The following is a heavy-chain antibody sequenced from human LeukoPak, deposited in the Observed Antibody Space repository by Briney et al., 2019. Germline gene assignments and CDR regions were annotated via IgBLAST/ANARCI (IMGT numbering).Heavy chain of an antibody. V-gene: IGHV1-2*02. Sequence: ASVTVSCKASGYTFTGYYMHWVRQAPGQGLEWMGWINPNSGGTNYAQKFQGRVTMTRDTSISTAYMELSRLRSDDTAVYYCARDRVAGPNYYYYYGMDVWGQGSSVTVSS. J-gene: IGHJ6*02. CDR2: INPNSGGT. CDR1: GYTFTGYY. CDR3: ARDRVAGPNYYYYYGMDV. D-gene: IGHD6-19*01.